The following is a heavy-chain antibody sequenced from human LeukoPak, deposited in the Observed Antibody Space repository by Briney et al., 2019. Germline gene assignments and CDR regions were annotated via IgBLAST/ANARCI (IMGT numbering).Heavy chain of an antibody. CDR1: GGSFSDYY. Sequence: PSETLSLTCAVYGGSFSDYYWSWIRQPPGKGLEWIGEINHSGSTNYNPSLKSRVTISVDTSKNQFSLKLSSVTAADTAVYYCARHLLDFWSGSIQYYFDYWGQGTLVTVSS. J-gene: IGHJ4*02. CDR3: ARHLLDFWSGSIQYYFDY. D-gene: IGHD3-3*01. CDR2: INHSGST. V-gene: IGHV4-34*01.